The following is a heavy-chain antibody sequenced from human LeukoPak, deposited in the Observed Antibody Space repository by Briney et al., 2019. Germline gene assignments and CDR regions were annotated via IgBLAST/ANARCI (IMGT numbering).Heavy chain of an antibody. CDR3: ARIYNNGWSRNFDF. V-gene: IGHV3-7*01. CDR2: IKQDGSEK. D-gene: IGHD6-19*01. Sequence: PGGSLRLSCAASGFTFSGYWMSWVRQAPGKGLEWVANIKQDGSEKYSVDSVKGRFTISRDNAKNSLYLQMNSLRAVDTAVYYCARIYNNGWSRNFDFWGQGTVVTVSS. J-gene: IGHJ4*02. CDR1: GFTFSGYW.